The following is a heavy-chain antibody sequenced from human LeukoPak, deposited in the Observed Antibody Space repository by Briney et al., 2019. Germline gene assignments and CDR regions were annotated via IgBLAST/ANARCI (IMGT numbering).Heavy chain of an antibody. D-gene: IGHD2-15*01. CDR2: IYYSGST. Sequence: KPSETLSLTCTVSGGSISSSSYYWGWIRQPPGKGLEWIGGIYYSGSTYYNPSLKSRVTISVDTSKNQFSLKLSSVTAADTAVYYCARDPVDCSGGSCYSLYFDYWGQGTLVTVSS. V-gene: IGHV4-39*07. CDR1: GGSISSSSYY. J-gene: IGHJ4*02. CDR3: ARDPVDCSGGSCYSLYFDY.